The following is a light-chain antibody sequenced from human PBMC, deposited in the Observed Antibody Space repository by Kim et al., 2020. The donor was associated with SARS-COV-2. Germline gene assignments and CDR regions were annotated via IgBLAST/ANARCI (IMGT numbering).Light chain of an antibody. Sequence: GQRVTISCTGSSCNIGAGYDVPWYQQLPGTAPKLLIYGNSNRPSGVPDRFSGSKSGTSASLAITGLQAEDEADYYCQSYDSSLSGVFGGGTQLTVL. J-gene: IGLJ3*02. CDR3: QSYDSSLSGV. CDR2: GNS. V-gene: IGLV1-40*01. CDR1: SCNIGAGYD.